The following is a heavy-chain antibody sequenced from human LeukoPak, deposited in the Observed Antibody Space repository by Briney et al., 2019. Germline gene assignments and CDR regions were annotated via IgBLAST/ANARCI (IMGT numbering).Heavy chain of an antibody. D-gene: IGHD2-2*01. Sequence: PSETLSLTCAVYGGSFSGYYWSWIRQPPGKGLEWIGEINHSGSTNYNPSLKSRVTISVDTPKNQFSLKLSSVTAADTAVYYCARNWFDCSSTSCYVNWFDPWGQGTLVTVSS. J-gene: IGHJ5*02. CDR1: GGSFSGYY. CDR2: INHSGST. CDR3: ARNWFDCSSTSCYVNWFDP. V-gene: IGHV4-34*01.